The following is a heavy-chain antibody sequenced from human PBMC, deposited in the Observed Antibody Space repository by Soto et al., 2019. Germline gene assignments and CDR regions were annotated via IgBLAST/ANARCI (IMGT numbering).Heavy chain of an antibody. D-gene: IGHD1-26*01. CDR3: ATDRRIVGATTWGWGWFDP. Sequence: QVQLVQSGAEVKKPGASVKVSCKVSGYTLTELSMHWVRQAPGKGLEWMGGFDPEDGETIYAQKFQGRVTMTEDTSTDTAYMGLSSLRSEDTAVYYCATDRRIVGATTWGWGWFDPWGQGTLVTVSS. V-gene: IGHV1-24*01. CDR2: FDPEDGET. J-gene: IGHJ5*02. CDR1: GYTLTELS.